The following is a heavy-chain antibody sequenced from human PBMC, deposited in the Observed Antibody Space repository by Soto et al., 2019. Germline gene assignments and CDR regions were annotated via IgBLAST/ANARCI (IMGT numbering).Heavy chain of an antibody. V-gene: IGHV3-66*01. CDR3: ARDLNLGSFDY. J-gene: IGHJ4*02. Sequence: GGSLRLSCAVSGSTVSSDYLSWVRQAPGKGLEWVSVIYSDGRTYYADSVKGRFTISRDNAKNSLYLQMNSLRAEDTAVYYCARDLNLGSFDYWGQGTLVTVSS. CDR2: IYSDGRT. CDR1: GSTVSSDY.